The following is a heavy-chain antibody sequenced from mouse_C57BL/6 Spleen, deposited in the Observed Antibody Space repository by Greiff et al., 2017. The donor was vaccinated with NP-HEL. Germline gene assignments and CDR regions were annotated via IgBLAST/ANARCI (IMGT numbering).Heavy chain of an antibody. CDR2: ISSGGDYI. Sequence: EVMLVESGEGLVKPGGSLKLSCAASGFTFSSYAMSWVRQTPEKRLEWVAYISSGGDYIYYADTVKGRFTISRDNARNTLYLQMSSLKSEDTAMSYCTRDRRAYYDYELFAYWGQGTLVTVSA. D-gene: IGHD2-4*01. CDR1: GFTFSSYA. J-gene: IGHJ3*01. V-gene: IGHV5-9-1*02. CDR3: TRDRRAYYDYELFAY.